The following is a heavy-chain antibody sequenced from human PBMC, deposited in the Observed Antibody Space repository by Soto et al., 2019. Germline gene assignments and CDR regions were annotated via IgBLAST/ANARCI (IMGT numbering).Heavy chain of an antibody. CDR2: ISYDGSNK. CDR1: GFTFSSYA. D-gene: IGHD1-26*01. V-gene: IGHV3-30-3*01. J-gene: IGHJ4*02. Sequence: ESGGGVVQPGRSLRLSCAASGFTFSSYAMHWVRQAPGKGLEWVAVISYDGSNKYYADSVKGRFTISRDNSKNTLYLQMNSLRAEDTAVYYCARTDGGGEQDYWGQGTLVTVSS. CDR3: ARTDGGGEQDY.